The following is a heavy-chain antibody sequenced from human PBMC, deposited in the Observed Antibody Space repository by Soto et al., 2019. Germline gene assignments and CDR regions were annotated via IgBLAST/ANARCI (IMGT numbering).Heavy chain of an antibody. D-gene: IGHD1-1*01. CDR3: AREMRQLWGLDN. Sequence: PGGSLRLSCAASGFPFSSYSMNWVRQVPGKGLEWVAYISNGDTSSKTYADSVKGRFTITRDNAKNSLYLQMNNLRDEDTAVYYCAREMRQLWGLDNWGQGT. CDR1: GFPFSSYS. J-gene: IGHJ4*02. CDR2: ISNGDTSSK. V-gene: IGHV3-48*02.